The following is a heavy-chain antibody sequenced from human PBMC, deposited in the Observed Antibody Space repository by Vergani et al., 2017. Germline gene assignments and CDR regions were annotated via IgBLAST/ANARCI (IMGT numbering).Heavy chain of an antibody. CDR3: ARDVRRGYSGYVNY. D-gene: IGHD5-12*01. CDR1: GGPISSGDYY. Sequence: QVQLQESGPGLVKPSQTLSLTCTVSGGPISSGDYYWSWIRQPPGKGLEWMGEINHSGSTNYNPSLRSRVTISIDTSKHQFSRKLSSVTAADTAVYYCARDVRRGYSGYVNYWGQGTLVTVSS. V-gene: IGHV4-30-4*01. J-gene: IGHJ4*02. CDR2: INHSGST.